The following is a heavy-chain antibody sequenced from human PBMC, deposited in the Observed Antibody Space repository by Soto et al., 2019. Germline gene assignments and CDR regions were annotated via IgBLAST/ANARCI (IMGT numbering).Heavy chain of an antibody. V-gene: IGHV3-23*01. CDR3: AKNPHASVKDYYGMDV. J-gene: IGHJ6*02. CDR2: ISGSGGST. D-gene: IGHD3-10*01. Sequence: PGGSLRLSCAASGFTFSSYAMSWVRQAPGKGLEWVSAISGSGGSTYYADSVKGRFTISRDNSKNTLYLQMNSLRAEDTAVYYCAKNPHASVKDYYGMDVCGRGTRVSVSS. CDR1: GFTFSSYA.